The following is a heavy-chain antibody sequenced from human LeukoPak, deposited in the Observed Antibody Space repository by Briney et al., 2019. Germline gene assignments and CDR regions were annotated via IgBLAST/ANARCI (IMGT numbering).Heavy chain of an antibody. Sequence: SVKVFCKASGHTFTRYYMHWVRHASGQGREWRGWNTPNSCGTIYAQEFQDRVTMTRDISMSSVYGELHRLRCDDTGVLYCARDWEGIGEYWYFDLWGRGTLVTVSS. J-gene: IGHJ2*01. CDR2: NTPNSCGT. D-gene: IGHD1-26*01. CDR3: ARDWEGIGEYWYFDL. V-gene: IGHV1-2*02. CDR1: GHTFTRYY.